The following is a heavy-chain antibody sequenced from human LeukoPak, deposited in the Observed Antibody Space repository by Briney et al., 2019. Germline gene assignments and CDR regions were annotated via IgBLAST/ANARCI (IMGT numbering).Heavy chain of an antibody. J-gene: IGHJ3*02. CDR2: ISYDGSNK. Sequence: GGSLRLSCAASGFTFSNYGMHWVRQAPGKGLEWVAVISYDGSNKYYADSVKGRFTISRDNSKNTLYLQMNSLRAEDTAVYYCAKSRLRYFDWPTAFDIWGQGTMVTVSS. CDR3: AKSRLRYFDWPTAFDI. D-gene: IGHD3-9*01. CDR1: GFTFSNYG. V-gene: IGHV3-30*18.